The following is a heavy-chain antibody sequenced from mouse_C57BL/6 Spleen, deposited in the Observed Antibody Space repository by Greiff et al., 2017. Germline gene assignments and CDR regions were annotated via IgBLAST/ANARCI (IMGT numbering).Heavy chain of an antibody. CDR3: ARSYYGNYGDAMDY. D-gene: IGHD2-10*01. CDR2: IYPGSGNT. CDR1: GYTFTDYY. J-gene: IGHJ4*01. V-gene: IGHV1-76*01. Sequence: QVQLQQSGAELVRPGASVKLSCKASGYTFTDYYINWVKQRPGQGLEWIARIYPGSGNTYYNEKLKGKAKLTAEKSSSTAYMQLSSLTSEDSAVYFCARSYYGNYGDAMDYWGQGTSVTVSS.